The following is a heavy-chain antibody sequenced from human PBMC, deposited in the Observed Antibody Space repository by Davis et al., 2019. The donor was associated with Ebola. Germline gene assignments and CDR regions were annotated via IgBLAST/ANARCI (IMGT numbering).Heavy chain of an antibody. CDR2: ISSSGHYI. D-gene: IGHD3-16*01. CDR3: ARPLNAYVDAFHI. Sequence: GESLKISCAASGFAFSSYSMNWVRQSPGKGLEWVSSISSSGHYINYADSVKGRITISRDTAKNSLYLQMNSLRAEDTAIYYCARPLNAYVDAFHIWGQGTMVTVSS. CDR1: GFAFSSYS. V-gene: IGHV3-21*01. J-gene: IGHJ3*02.